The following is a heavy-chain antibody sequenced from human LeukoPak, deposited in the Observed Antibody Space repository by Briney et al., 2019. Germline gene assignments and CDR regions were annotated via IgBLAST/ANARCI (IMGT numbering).Heavy chain of an antibody. V-gene: IGHV1-2*02. Sequence: EASVKVSCKASGYTFTGYYMHWVRQAPGQGLEWVGWVNPNNGDTKFAQRFQGRVTMTRDTSISTAYMELSNLRSDDTAVYYCARVCGGDCYSVFDPWGQGTLVTVSS. CDR1: GYTFTGYY. CDR2: VNPNNGDT. D-gene: IGHD2-21*02. CDR3: ARVCGGDCYSVFDP. J-gene: IGHJ5*02.